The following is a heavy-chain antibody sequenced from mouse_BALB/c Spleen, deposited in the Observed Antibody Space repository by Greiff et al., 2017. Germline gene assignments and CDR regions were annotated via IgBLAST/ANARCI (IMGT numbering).Heavy chain of an antibody. Sequence: EVQLQQSGPELVKPGASVKIPCKASGYTFTDYNMYWVKQSHGKSLEWIGDINPNNGGTIYNQKFKGKATLTVDKSSSTAYMELRSLTSEDTAVYYCARWDGNYEAYWGQGTLVTVSA. CDR1: GYTFTDYN. V-gene: IGHV1-18*01. CDR2: INPNNGGT. D-gene: IGHD2-1*01. CDR3: ARWDGNYEAY. J-gene: IGHJ3*01.